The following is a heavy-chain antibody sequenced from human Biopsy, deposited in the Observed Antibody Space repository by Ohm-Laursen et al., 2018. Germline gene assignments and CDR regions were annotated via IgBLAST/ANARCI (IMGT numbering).Heavy chain of an antibody. CDR3: ARIVDASMMTSLWFDP. V-gene: IGHV4-4*08. CDR2: ISNSGNT. J-gene: IGHJ5*02. CDR1: GDSINSSY. D-gene: IGHD5-18*01. Sequence: TLSLTCTVSGDSINSSYWSWIRQAPGKGLEWIGFISNSGNTNYNPSLKSRVTISIDKPKNQFSLRLSSMTAADTAVYYCARIVDASMMTSLWFDPWGQGTLVIVSS.